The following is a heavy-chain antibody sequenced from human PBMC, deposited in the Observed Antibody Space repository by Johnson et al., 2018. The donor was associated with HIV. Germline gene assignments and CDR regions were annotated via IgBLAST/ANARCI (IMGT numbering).Heavy chain of an antibody. CDR1: GFTFSSYW. D-gene: IGHD5-24*01. V-gene: IGHV3-33*01. J-gene: IGHJ3*02. Sequence: QMQLVESGGGVVQPGGSLRLSCAASGFTFSSYWMSWVRQAPGKGLEWVAVIWYDGSNKYYADSVKGRFTISRDNSKNTLYLQMNSLRAEDTAVYYCARDLRWSYDAFDIWGQGTMVTVSS. CDR3: ARDLRWSYDAFDI. CDR2: IWYDGSNK.